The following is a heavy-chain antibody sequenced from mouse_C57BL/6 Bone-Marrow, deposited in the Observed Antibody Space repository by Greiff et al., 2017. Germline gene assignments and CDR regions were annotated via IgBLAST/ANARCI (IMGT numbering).Heavy chain of an antibody. V-gene: IGHV1-77*01. CDR1: GYTFTDYY. J-gene: IGHJ2*01. CDR3: ASYYGSSYSYYFDY. Sequence: VQLQQSGAELVKPGASVKISCTASGYTFTDYYINWVKQRPGQGLEWIGKIGPGSGSTYYNEKFKGKATLTADKSSSTAYMQLSSLTYEDSAVYFCASYYGSSYSYYFDYWGQGTTLTVSS. CDR2: IGPGSGST. D-gene: IGHD1-1*01.